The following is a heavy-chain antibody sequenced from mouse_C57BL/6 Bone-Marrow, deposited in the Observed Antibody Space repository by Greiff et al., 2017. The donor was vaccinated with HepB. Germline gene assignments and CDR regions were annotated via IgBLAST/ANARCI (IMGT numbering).Heavy chain of an antibody. CDR3: ASGYYDYLYYAMDY. J-gene: IGHJ4*01. D-gene: IGHD2-4*01. CDR1: GYSITSGYY. V-gene: IGHV3-6*01. Sequence: EVQLVESGPGLVKPSQSLFLTCSVTGYSITSGYYWNWIRQFPGNKLEWMGYISYDGSNNYNPSLKNRISITRDTSKNQFFLKLNSVTTEDTATYYCASGYYDYLYYAMDYWGQGTSVTVSS. CDR2: ISYDGSN.